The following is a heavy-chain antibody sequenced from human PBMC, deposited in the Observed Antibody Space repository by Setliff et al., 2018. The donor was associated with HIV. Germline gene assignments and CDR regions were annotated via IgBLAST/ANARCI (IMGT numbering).Heavy chain of an antibody. CDR3: ARGGSDHGIAVAGAIQYFDY. V-gene: IGHV4-38-2*01. CDR2: IYPSGNIYPNGGT. D-gene: IGHD6-19*01. Sequence: SETLSLTCAVSGDSISGSYYWAWIRQPPGKGLEWIANIYPSGNIYPNGGTNYNPSLKGRVTISVDKSKNQFSLKLSSVTAADTAVYYCARGGSDHGIAVAGAIQYFDYWGQGTLVTVSS. CDR1: GDSISGSYY. J-gene: IGHJ4*02.